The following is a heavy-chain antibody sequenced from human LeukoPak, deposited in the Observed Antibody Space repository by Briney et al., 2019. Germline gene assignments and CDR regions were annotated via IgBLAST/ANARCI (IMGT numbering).Heavy chain of an antibody. D-gene: IGHD2-2*01. CDR2: ISAYNGNT. Sequence: ASVKVSCKASGYTFTSYGISWVRQAPGQGLEWMGWISAYNGNTNYAQKLQGRVTMTTDTSTSTAYMELRSLRSDDTAVYYCARDGQLLSLYYYYYGMDVWGQGTTVTVSS. J-gene: IGHJ6*02. CDR1: GYTFTSYG. V-gene: IGHV1-18*01. CDR3: ARDGQLLSLYYYYYGMDV.